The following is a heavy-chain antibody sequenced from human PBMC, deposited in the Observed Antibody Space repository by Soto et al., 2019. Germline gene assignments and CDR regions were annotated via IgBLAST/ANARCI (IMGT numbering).Heavy chain of an antibody. V-gene: IGHV4-30-2*01. D-gene: IGHD3-16*02. CDR3: ARGYIAIINWFGP. J-gene: IGHJ5*02. CDR1: GGTISGGGYS. Sequence: PSETLSLTCAVAGGTISGGGYSWNWIRQPPGKGLEWIGCVYQSGRTYYNPSLKSRVTISSDRHYNQFSLKLSSVTAADTAVYYGARGYIAIINWFGP. CDR2: VYQSGRT.